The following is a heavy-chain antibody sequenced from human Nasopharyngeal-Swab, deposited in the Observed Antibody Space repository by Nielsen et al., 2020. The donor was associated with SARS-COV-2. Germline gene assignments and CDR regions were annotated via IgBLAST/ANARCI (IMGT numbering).Heavy chain of an antibody. Sequence: WIRQPPGKGLEWIGSIYYSGSTYYNPSLKSRVTISVDTSKNQFSLKLSSVTAADTAVYYCARPQWELLTFDYWGQGTLVT. CDR2: IYYSGST. V-gene: IGHV4-39*01. J-gene: IGHJ4*02. CDR3: ARPQWELLTFDY. D-gene: IGHD1-26*01.